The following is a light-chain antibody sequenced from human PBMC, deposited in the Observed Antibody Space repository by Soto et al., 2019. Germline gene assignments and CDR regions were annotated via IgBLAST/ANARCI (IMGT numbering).Light chain of an antibody. CDR3: SAYTNSGTLV. CDR2: EDS. V-gene: IGLV2-14*01. J-gene: IGLJ3*02. Sequence: QSALTQPASVSGSPGQSITISCTGTRDDVGGYNYVSWYQQYPGKAPKLMIYEDSYRPSGVSNRFSGSRSGHTASLGISGLQAEDEADYYCSAYTNSGTLVFGGGTKLTVL. CDR1: RDDVGGYNY.